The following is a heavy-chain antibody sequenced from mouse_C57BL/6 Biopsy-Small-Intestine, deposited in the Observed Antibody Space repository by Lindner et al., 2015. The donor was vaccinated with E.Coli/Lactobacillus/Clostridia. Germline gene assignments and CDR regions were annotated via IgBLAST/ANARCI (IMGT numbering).Heavy chain of an antibody. V-gene: IGHV1-22*01. CDR2: INPNNGIT. Sequence: KVLEWIGNINPNNGITKYNQKFKVKATLTVNKSSSTAYMELRSLTSEDSAVYYCAAEGYNFDYWGQGTTLTVSS. D-gene: IGHD2-2*01. J-gene: IGHJ2*01. CDR3: AAEGYNFDY.